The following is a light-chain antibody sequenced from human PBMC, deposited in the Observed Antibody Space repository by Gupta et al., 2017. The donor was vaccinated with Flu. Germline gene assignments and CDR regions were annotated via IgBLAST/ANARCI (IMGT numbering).Light chain of an antibody. CDR2: EVS. V-gene: IGLV2-14*01. J-gene: IGLJ3*02. Sequence: SARTQPASVSGSPGQSITISCTGTSSDVGGYNYVSWYLQHPGKAPKLMIYEVSNRPSGVSNRFSGSMSGNPASLTISGLQAEDEADYYCSSYTSSSPWVFGGGTKLTVL. CDR1: SSDVGGYNY. CDR3: SSYTSSSPWV.